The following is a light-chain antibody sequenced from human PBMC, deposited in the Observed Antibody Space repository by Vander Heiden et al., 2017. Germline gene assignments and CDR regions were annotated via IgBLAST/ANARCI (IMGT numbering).Light chain of an antibody. V-gene: IGLV3-21*02. CDR2: DDS. CDR3: QVWDSSSDHPYV. J-gene: IGLJ1*01. Sequence: SYVLTQPPSVSVAPGQTARITWGGNNIRSKSVHWYQQKPVQAPVLVVYDDSDRPSGIPELFSGSNSGNTATLTINRVEAGDEADYYCQVWDSSSDHPYVFGTGTKVTVL. CDR1: NIRSKS.